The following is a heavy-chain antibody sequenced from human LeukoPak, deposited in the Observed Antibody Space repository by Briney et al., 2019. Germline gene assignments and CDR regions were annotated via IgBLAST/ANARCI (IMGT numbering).Heavy chain of an antibody. CDR1: GGSISSYY. D-gene: IGHD3-10*01. J-gene: IGHJ5*02. V-gene: IGHV4-4*07. Sequence: SETLSLTCTVSGGSISSYYWSWIRQPAGKGLEWIGRIYTSGSTNYNPSLKSRVTMSVDTSKNQFSLKLSSVTAADTAVYYCARHRMVRGVIEGDNWFDPWGQGTLVTVSS. CDR2: IYTSGST. CDR3: ARHRMVRGVIEGDNWFDP.